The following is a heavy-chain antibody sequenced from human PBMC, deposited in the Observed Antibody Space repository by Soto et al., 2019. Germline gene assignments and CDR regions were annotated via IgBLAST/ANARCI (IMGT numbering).Heavy chain of an antibody. Sequence: VQLVQSGAEVKKPGSSVKVSCKASGGTFTSFPFSWVRQDPGQGLEWMGGIIPTFDTTNYAQKFQGKTTITANETTTTSYIELSGLRSEDAAFYYCARESGDSCRPYFDYWGQGTLVTVSS. J-gene: IGHJ4*02. CDR2: IIPTFDTT. CDR3: ARESGDSCRPYFDY. V-gene: IGHV1-69*01. CDR1: GGTFTSFP.